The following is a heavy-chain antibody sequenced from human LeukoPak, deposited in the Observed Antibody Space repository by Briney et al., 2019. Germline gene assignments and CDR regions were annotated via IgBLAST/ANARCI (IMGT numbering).Heavy chain of an antibody. V-gene: IGHV7-4-1*02. Sequence: ASVKASCKASGYTFTSYAMNWVRQAPGQGLEWMGWINTNTGNPTYAQGFTGRFVFSLDTSVSTAYLQISSLKAEDTAVYYCARSMITFGGVIVVPFDYWGQGTLVTVSS. D-gene: IGHD3-16*02. J-gene: IGHJ4*02. CDR2: INTNTGNP. CDR1: GYTFTSYA. CDR3: ARSMITFGGVIVVPFDY.